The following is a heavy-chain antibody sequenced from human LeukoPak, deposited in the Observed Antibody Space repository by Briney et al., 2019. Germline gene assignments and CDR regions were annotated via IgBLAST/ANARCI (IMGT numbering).Heavy chain of an antibody. Sequence: ASVKVSCKASGYSFTSYYMHWVRQAPGLGLEWMGFINPSGSSAAYAQKFQGRLTMTRDMFTSTDYMELRSLRSDDTAVYYCARNAVLRYFDWPPRDYYYYMDVWGKGTTVTISS. CDR2: INPSGSSA. V-gene: IGHV1-46*01. D-gene: IGHD3-9*01. CDR3: ARNAVLRYFDWPPRDYYYYMDV. CDR1: GYSFTSYY. J-gene: IGHJ6*03.